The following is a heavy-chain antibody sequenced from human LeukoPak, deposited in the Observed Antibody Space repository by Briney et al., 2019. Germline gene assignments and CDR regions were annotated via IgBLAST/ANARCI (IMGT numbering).Heavy chain of an antibody. J-gene: IGHJ3*02. Sequence: WASVKVSCKASGGTFSSYAISWVRQAPGQGLEWMGGIIPIFGTANYAQKFQGRVTITTDESTSTAYMELSGLRSEDTAVYYCARGGVFGANDAFDIWGQGTMVTVSS. CDR3: ARGGVFGANDAFDI. CDR1: GGTFSSYA. V-gene: IGHV1-69*05. D-gene: IGHD3-10*01. CDR2: IIPIFGTA.